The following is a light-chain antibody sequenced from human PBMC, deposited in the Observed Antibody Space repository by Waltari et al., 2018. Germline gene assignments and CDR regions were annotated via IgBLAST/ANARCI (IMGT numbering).Light chain of an antibody. J-gene: IGLJ1*01. Sequence: QSVLTQPPSASGTPGQGVTISCSGGASNIGNNVVNWYQQVPGKAPKLLIYRSDRRPAGVPDRFSGSKSGTSASLTVSGLQAEDEADYYCISYAGNNKYVLGAGTKVTVL. CDR2: RSD. CDR1: ASNIGNNV. V-gene: IGLV1-44*01. CDR3: ISYAGNNKYV.